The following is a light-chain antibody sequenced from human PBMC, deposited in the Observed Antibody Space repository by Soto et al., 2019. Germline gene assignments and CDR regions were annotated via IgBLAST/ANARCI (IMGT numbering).Light chain of an antibody. CDR1: QSISSC. Sequence: DIQMTQSPSSLSASVGDRVTITCRASQSISSCFNWYQQKPGKAPKLLIYAASSLQCGVPSRFSGSGSGTDFNLSVSSLQPEDFATYYCQQSYSNPRTFGQGTEVEIK. V-gene: IGKV1-39*01. J-gene: IGKJ1*01. CDR2: AAS. CDR3: QQSYSNPRT.